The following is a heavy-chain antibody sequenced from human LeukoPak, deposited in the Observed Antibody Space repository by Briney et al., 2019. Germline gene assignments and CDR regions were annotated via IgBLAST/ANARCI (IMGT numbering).Heavy chain of an antibody. CDR1: GFTFSTYW. D-gene: IGHD3-16*01. V-gene: IGHV3-7*03. CDR3: ARMRGGWDFDI. Sequence: GGSLRLSCAASGFTFSTYWMSWVRQAPGKGLEWVANIKQDGSKIYYVDSVKGRFTISRDNAKNSLYLQMNSLRAEDTAVYYCARMRGGWDFDIWGQGTMVTVSS. CDR2: IKQDGSKI. J-gene: IGHJ3*02.